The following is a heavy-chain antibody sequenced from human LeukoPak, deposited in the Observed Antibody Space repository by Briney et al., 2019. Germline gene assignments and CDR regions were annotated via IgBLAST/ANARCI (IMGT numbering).Heavy chain of an antibody. V-gene: IGHV4-38-2*01. CDR1: GYSITSTYW. CDR2: LHHSGST. Sequence: SETLSLTCAVSGYSITSTYWWGWIRQTPGSGLEWIGSLHHSGSTSYSPSLKSRVTISVDTSKNQFSLRLSSVTAADTAVYYCARVGGDDSTGHYSVDYWGQGTLVTVSS. D-gene: IGHD3-22*01. CDR3: ARVGGDDSTGHYSVDY. J-gene: IGHJ4*02.